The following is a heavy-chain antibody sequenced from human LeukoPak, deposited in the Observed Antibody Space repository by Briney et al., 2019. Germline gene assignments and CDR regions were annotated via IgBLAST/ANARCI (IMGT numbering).Heavy chain of an antibody. CDR3: ARDQATRSSSQFDY. V-gene: IGHV1-2*02. D-gene: IGHD6-13*01. J-gene: IGHJ4*02. CDR2: INPNSGGT. Sequence: ASVKVSCKASGYXFTGYYMHWVRQAPGQGLEWLGWINPNSGGTNYAQKFQGRVTMTRDTSISTAYMELSRLRSDDTAVYYCARDQATRSSSQFDYWGQGTLVTVSS. CDR1: GYXFTGYY.